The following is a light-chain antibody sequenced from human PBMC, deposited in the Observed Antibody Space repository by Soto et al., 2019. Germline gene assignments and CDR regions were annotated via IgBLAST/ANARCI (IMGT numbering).Light chain of an antibody. V-gene: IGKV3-11*01. CDR3: QQLTNGPRGT. CDR1: QSVSSY. J-gene: IGKJ4*01. CDR2: DAS. Sequence: VALTQYPATLSLSPGERATLSCRASQSVSSYLAWYQQKPGQAPRLLIYDASNRATGIPARFSGSGSGTDFTLTISSLEPEDFAVYYCQQLTNGPRGTVAEGTKVDI.